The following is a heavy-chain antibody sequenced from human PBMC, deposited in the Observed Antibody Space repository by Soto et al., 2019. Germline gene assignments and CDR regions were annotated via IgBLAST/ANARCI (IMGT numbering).Heavy chain of an antibody. CDR2: INHSGGT. V-gene: IGHV4-34*02. Sequence: QVQLQQWGAGLLKPSETLSLTCVVYGGSFSGYYWTWIRPAPGQGLAWIGEINHSGGTNCTSSLQSRVTISVDTSKNQFSLILYSVTAADTAVYYCARDRQYYHFWSGYQNEGPYDMDVWGQGTTVTVSS. D-gene: IGHD3-3*02. CDR1: GGSFSGYY. CDR3: ARDRQYYHFWSGYQNEGPYDMDV. J-gene: IGHJ6*02.